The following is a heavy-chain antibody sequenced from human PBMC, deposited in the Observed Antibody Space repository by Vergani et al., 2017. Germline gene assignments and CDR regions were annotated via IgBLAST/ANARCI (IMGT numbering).Heavy chain of an antibody. D-gene: IGHD2-15*01. Sequence: QVQLVQSGGGVVQPGGSLRLSCVASGFTFNRYGMQWVRPAPGKGLEWVAYVLFDGSNEYYADSGKGRFIVSRDNSNDALYLQMNSLRTDDTAVYYCARDLAYCHEGSCALWGQGSVVTVSS. CDR2: VLFDGSNE. CDR3: ARDLAYCHEGSCAL. V-gene: IGHV3-30*02. J-gene: IGHJ4*02. CDR1: GFTFNRYG.